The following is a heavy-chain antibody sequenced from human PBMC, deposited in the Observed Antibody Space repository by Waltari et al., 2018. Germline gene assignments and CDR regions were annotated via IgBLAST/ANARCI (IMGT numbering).Heavy chain of an antibody. Sequence: EVQLVESGGGLVQPGGSLRLSCAASGFTLSGTWLHWVRQVPGKGLVWVSRISGDGSTINYADSVNGRFTISRDNAKNSLYLQMNSLRAEDTAVYYCASGEQRWNVDYWGQGTLVTVSS. CDR2: ISGDGSTI. D-gene: IGHD1-1*01. CDR3: ASGEQRWNVDY. V-gene: IGHV3-74*01. CDR1: GFTLSGTW. J-gene: IGHJ4*02.